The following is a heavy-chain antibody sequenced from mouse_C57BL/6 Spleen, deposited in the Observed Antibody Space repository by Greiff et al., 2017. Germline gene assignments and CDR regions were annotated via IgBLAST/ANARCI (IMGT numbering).Heavy chain of an antibody. V-gene: IGHV14-1*01. D-gene: IGHD1-1*01. CDR3: TTREYCSISFSY. J-gene: IGHJ3*01. Sequence: EVQLQQSGAELVRPGASVKLSCTASGFNIKDYYMHWVKQRPEQGLEWIGGIDPEDGDTDYAPKFQGKATMKADTSSNTAYLQLSSLTSEDTAVYYCTTREYCSISFSYWGQATMVTVSA. CDR2: IDPEDGDT. CDR1: GFNIKDYY.